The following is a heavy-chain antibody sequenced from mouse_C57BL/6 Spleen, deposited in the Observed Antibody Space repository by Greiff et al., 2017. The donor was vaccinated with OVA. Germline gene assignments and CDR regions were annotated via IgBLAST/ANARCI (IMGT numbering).Heavy chain of an antibody. V-gene: IGHV1-64*01. Sequence: VQLQQSGAELVKPGASVKLSCKASGYTFTSYWMHWVKQRPGQGLEWIGMIHPNSGSTNYNEKFKSKATLTVDKSSSTAYMQLSSLTSEDSAVYYCARDGNYGAMDYWGQGTSVTVSS. D-gene: IGHD2-1*01. CDR2: IHPNSGST. CDR1: GYTFTSYW. J-gene: IGHJ4*01. CDR3: ARDGNYGAMDY.